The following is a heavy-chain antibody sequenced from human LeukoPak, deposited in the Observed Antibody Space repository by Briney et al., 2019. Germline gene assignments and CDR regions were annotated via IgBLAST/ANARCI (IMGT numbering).Heavy chain of an antibody. J-gene: IGHJ4*02. V-gene: IGHV3-7*01. Sequence: GGSLRLSCAASGFTFSNYWMSWVRQAPGKGLEWVANIKQDGSEKYYVDSVKGRFTISRDNAKNSLYLQMNSLRAEDTAVYYCAKSPPGLYYYGSGSQIYDYWGQGTLVTVSS. CDR3: AKSPPGLYYYGSGSQIYDY. D-gene: IGHD3-10*01. CDR2: IKQDGSEK. CDR1: GFTFSNYW.